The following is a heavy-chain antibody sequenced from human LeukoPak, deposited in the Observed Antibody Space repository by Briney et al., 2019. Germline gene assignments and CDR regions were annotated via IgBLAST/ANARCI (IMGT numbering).Heavy chain of an antibody. V-gene: IGHV3-21*01. CDR1: GFTFSSYS. Sequence: PGGSLRLSCAASGFTFSSYSMKWVRQAPGKGLEWVSSISSSSSYIYYADSVKGRFTISRDNAKNSLYLQMNSLRAEDTAAYYCARDRAITMIVEIDYWGQGTLVTVSS. CDR2: ISSSSSYI. CDR3: ARDRAITMIVEIDY. D-gene: IGHD3-22*01. J-gene: IGHJ4*02.